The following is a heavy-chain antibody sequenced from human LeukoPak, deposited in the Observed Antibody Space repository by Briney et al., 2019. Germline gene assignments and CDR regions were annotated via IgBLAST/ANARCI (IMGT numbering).Heavy chain of an antibody. CDR3: TRAGVSLRFLEWFDAFDI. V-gene: IGHV1-46*03. J-gene: IGHJ3*02. D-gene: IGHD3-3*01. Sequence: ASVKVSCKASGYTFIGYYMHWVRQAPGQVPEWMGMINPSGGTTDYAQRFQGRLTVTRDTSTTTVYMELSSLRSEDMAVYYCTRAGVSLRFLEWFDAFDIWGQGTMVTVSS. CDR2: INPSGGTT. CDR1: GYTFIGYY.